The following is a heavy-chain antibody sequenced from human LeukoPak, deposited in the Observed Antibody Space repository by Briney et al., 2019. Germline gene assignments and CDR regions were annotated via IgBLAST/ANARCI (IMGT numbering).Heavy chain of an antibody. CDR1: GGSFSGYY. CDR3: ASYHLGELLYFA. J-gene: IGHJ5*02. D-gene: IGHD3-10*01. V-gene: IGHV4-34*01. Sequence: PSETLSLTCAVYGGSFSGYYWSWIRQPPGKRLEWIGEINHSGSTNCNPSLKSRVTISVDTSKNQFSLKLSSVTAADTAVYYCASYHLGELLYFAWGQGTLVTVSS. CDR2: INHSGST.